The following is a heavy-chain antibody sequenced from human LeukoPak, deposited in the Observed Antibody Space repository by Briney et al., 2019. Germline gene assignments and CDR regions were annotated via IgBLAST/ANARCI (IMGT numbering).Heavy chain of an antibody. CDR2: IYSGGST. V-gene: IGHV3-53*01. D-gene: IGHD2-21*02. J-gene: IGHJ2*01. CDR3: ARDHEDCGGDSYSLSYWYFDL. Sequence: PGGSLRLSCAASGFTVSSNYMSWVRQAPGKGLAWVSVIYSGGSTYYADSVKGRFTISRDNSENTLYLQMNSLRAEDTAVYYCARDHEDCGGDSYSLSYWYFDLWGRGTLVTVSS. CDR1: GFTVSSNY.